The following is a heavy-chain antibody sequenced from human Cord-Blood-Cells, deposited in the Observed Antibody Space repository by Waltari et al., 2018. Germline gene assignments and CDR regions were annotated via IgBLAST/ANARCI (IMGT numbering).Heavy chain of an antibody. V-gene: IGHV3-33*01. CDR1: GFTFISYG. CDR2: IWYDGSNK. CDR3: ARGWNYFDY. D-gene: IGHD1-1*01. J-gene: IGHJ4*02. Sequence: QVQLVESGGGVVQPGRSLRLSCAASGFTFISYGMHWVRQAPGKGLEWVAVIWYDGSNKYYADSVKGRFTISRDNSKNTLYLQMNSLRAEDTAVYYCARGWNYFDYWGQGTLVTVSS.